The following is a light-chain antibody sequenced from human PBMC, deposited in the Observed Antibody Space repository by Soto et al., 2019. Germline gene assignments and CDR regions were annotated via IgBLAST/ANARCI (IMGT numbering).Light chain of an antibody. CDR1: NSDVGGYNY. Sequence: QSALTQPASVSGSPGQSITIPCTGTNSDVGGYNYVSWYQHHPGKAPKLMIYEVFNRPSGVSSRFSGSKSGSTASLTISGPQAEDEADYYSSSYTTTNTLYVFGTGTKLTVL. CDR2: EVF. CDR3: SSYTTTNTLYV. V-gene: IGLV2-14*01. J-gene: IGLJ1*01.